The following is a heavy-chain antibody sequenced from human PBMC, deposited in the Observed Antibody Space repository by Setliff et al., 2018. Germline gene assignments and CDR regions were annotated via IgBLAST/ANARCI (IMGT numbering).Heavy chain of an antibody. CDR1: GFTFSSYS. CDR2: ISSSSSSI. D-gene: IGHD6-19*01. Sequence: PGGSLRLSCAASGFTFSSYSMNWVRQAPGKGLEWVSYISSSSSSIYYADSVKGRFTISRDNAKNSLYLQMNSLRAEDTAVYYCAKNTEWLRDSYDAFDSWGQGTMVTVSS. CDR3: AKNTEWLRDSYDAFDS. J-gene: IGHJ3*02. V-gene: IGHV3-48*01.